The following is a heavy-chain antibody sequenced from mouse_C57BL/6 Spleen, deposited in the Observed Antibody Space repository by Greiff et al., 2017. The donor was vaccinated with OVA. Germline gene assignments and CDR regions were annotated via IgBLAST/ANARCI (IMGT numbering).Heavy chain of an antibody. CDR1: GYTFTDYY. Sequence: QVQLQQSGAELVRPGASVKLSCKASGYTFTDYYINWVKQRPGQGLEWIARIYPGSGNTYYHEKFKGKATLTAEKSSSTAYMQLSSLTSEDSAVYFCAREGTYYGSSDGRFDYWGQGTTLTVSS. D-gene: IGHD1-1*01. V-gene: IGHV1-76*01. J-gene: IGHJ2*01. CDR2: IYPGSGNT. CDR3: AREGTYYGSSDGRFDY.